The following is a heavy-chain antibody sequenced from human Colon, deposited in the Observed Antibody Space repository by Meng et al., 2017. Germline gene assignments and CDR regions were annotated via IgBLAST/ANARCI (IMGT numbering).Heavy chain of an antibody. D-gene: IGHD5/OR15-5a*01. Sequence: GESPKTSCAASGFIFSRYWMTWVRQAPGKGLEWGGNIKKDGSETHYVNAVKSRFTISRDNAQNSLYLQMDTLGAEVKAVYYCAKLEEGRVYDCYVTGMDFWGQGALVTVSS. CDR2: IKKDGSET. CDR1: GFIFSRYW. J-gene: IGHJ4*02. V-gene: IGHV3-7*01. CDR3: AKLEEGRVYDCYVTGMDF.